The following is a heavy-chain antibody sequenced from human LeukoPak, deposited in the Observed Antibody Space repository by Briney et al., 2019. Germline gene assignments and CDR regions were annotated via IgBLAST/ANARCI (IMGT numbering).Heavy chain of an antibody. CDR1: GGTFSGYY. V-gene: IGHV4-34*01. Sequence: SETLSLTCAVYGGTFSGYYWSWLRQPPGKGLEWIGEINDSGSTNYNPSLKRRVTISVDTSKNQFSLKLSSVTAADTAVCYCASSLGATPWYFDLWGRGTLVTVSS. J-gene: IGHJ2*01. CDR2: INDSGST. D-gene: IGHD1-26*01. CDR3: ASSLGATPWYFDL.